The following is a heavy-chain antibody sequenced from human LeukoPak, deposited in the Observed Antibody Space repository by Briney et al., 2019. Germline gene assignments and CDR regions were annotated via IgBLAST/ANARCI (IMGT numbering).Heavy chain of an antibody. D-gene: IGHD5-18*01. CDR2: IYYSGST. V-gene: IGHV4-61*01. J-gene: IGHJ4*02. CDR1: GGSVSSGSYY. CDR3: ARGGYSYGHPIDY. Sequence: SETLSLTCTVSGGSVSSGSYYWSWIRQPPGKGLEWIGYIYYSGSTNYNPSLKSRVTISVDTSKNQFPLKLSSVTAADTAVYYCARGGYSYGHPIDYWGQGTLVTVSS.